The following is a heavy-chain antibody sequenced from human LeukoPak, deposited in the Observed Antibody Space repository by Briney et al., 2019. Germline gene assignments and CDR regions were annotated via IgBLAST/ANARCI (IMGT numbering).Heavy chain of an antibody. V-gene: IGHV3-66*02. CDR1: GFTVSSNY. CDR3: ARDFGGLRYFDY. CDR2: IYSGGST. J-gene: IGHJ4*02. D-gene: IGHD5-12*01. Sequence: GGSLRLSCAASGFTVSSNYMSWVRQAPGVGLEWVSVIYSGGSTYYADSVKGRFTISRDNSKNTLYLQVNSLRAEDTAVYYCARDFGGLRYFDYWGQGTLVTVSS.